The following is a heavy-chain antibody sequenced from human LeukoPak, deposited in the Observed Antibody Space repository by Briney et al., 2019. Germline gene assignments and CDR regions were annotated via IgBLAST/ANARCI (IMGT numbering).Heavy chain of an antibody. J-gene: IGHJ5*02. V-gene: IGHV4-39*01. CDR3: ARHLAGNRDWFDP. D-gene: IGHD2/OR15-2a*01. CDR1: GGAISSSSYY. Sequence: PSETLSLTCTVSGGAISSSSYYWGWIRQPPGKGLEWIGSIYYSGSTYYNPPLKSRVTISVDTSKNQFSLKLSSVTAADTAVYYCARHLAGNRDWFDPWGQGTLVTVSS. CDR2: IYYSGST.